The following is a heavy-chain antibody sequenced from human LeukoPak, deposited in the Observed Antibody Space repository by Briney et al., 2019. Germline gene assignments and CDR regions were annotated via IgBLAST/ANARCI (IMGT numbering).Heavy chain of an antibody. Sequence: ASVKVSCKASGYTFTDYFIHWVRQAPGQRLEWMGWIHPDSGGTKYAQKFQGRVTMTRDTSISTAYMELSRLTSDDTAVYYCARDPSGSWFDPWGQGTLVTVSS. CDR2: IHPDSGGT. V-gene: IGHV1-2*02. J-gene: IGHJ5*02. CDR1: GYTFTDYF. D-gene: IGHD3-10*01. CDR3: ARDPSGSWFDP.